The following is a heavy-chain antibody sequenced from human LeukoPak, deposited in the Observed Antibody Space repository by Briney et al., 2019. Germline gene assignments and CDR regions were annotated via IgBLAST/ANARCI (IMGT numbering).Heavy chain of an antibody. CDR1: GFTFSNSW. J-gene: IGHJ6*03. Sequence: PGGSLRLSCAASGFTFSNSWMSWVRQAPGKGLEWVANIKKDGSEKYYVDSVKGRFTISRDNAKNSLYLQMNSLRAEDTAVYYCARYGSTYYYYMDVWGKGTTVTVSS. CDR2: IKKDGSEK. D-gene: IGHD4-17*01. CDR3: ARYGSTYYYYMDV. V-gene: IGHV3-7*01.